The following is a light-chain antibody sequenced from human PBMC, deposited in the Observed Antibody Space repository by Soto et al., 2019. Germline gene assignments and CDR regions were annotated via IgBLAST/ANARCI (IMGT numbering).Light chain of an antibody. CDR2: DAS. CDR1: QSVSSY. CDR3: QQRSNWPPYT. Sequence: EIVLTQSPATLSLSPGERATLSCRASQSVSSYLAWYQQKPGQAPRLLIYDASNRATGSPARFSGSGSGTDFTITISSLEPEDFAVYYCQQRSNWPPYTFGQGTKLEIK. V-gene: IGKV3-11*01. J-gene: IGKJ2*01.